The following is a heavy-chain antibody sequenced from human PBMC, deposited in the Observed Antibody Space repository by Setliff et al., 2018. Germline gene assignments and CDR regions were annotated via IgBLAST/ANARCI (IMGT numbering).Heavy chain of an antibody. CDR3: ARTGTYRYFDY. CDR2: IYYRGDT. CDR1: GASLSSGTYY. D-gene: IGHD1-1*01. J-gene: IGHJ4*02. V-gene: IGHV4-39*01. Sequence: LSLTCTVSGASLSSGTYYWGWIRQPPGKGLEWIGRIYYRGDTYYNASLKGRLTISVDTAQNQFSLRLTSVTAADTAVYYCARTGTYRYFDYWGQGALVAVSS.